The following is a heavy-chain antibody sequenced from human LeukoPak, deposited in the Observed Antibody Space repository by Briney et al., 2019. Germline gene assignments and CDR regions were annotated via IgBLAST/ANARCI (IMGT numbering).Heavy chain of an antibody. J-gene: IGHJ6*02. CDR3: ATVGHFDILSRGPRQYDMDV. CDR2: INDSGNT. Sequence: TSETLSLTCAVYGGSFYGYYWSWIRQPPGKGLEWIGEINDSGNTKYTPSLESRVTMSVDIVKKQFSLRLSSVNAADTAVYYCATVGHFDILSRGPRQYDMDVWGQGTTVTVSS. V-gene: IGHV4-34*01. D-gene: IGHD3-9*01. CDR1: GGSFYGYY.